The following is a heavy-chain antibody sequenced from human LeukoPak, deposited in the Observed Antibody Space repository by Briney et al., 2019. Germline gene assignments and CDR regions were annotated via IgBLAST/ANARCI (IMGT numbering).Heavy chain of an antibody. CDR3: AANTAMVPRPQYYYYYMDV. D-gene: IGHD5-18*01. Sequence: ASVKVSCKTSVYTSTSYYMHWVRQAPGQGLEWMGIINPSGGSTSYAQKFQGRVTMTRDTSTSTAYMELSRLRSEDTAVYYCAANTAMVPRPQYYYYYMDVWGKGTTVTVSS. V-gene: IGHV1-46*01. CDR2: INPSGGST. CDR1: VYTSTSYY. J-gene: IGHJ6*03.